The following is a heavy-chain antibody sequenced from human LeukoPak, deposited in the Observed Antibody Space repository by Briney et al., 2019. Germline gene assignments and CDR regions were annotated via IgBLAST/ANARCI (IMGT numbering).Heavy chain of an antibody. CDR1: GFSFSNYG. J-gene: IGHJ6*02. CDR3: AKRYCKSATCRSDMDA. D-gene: IGHD2-15*01. V-gene: IGHV3-30*02. Sequence: SGGSLRLSCAASGFSFSNYGMHWVRQAPGKGLEWVALIQSDGSKTYSADSVKGRFTISRDNPRNTLYLQMNRLRPEDTAVYYSAKRYCKSATCRSDMDAWGQGTTVTVSS. CDR2: IQSDGSKT.